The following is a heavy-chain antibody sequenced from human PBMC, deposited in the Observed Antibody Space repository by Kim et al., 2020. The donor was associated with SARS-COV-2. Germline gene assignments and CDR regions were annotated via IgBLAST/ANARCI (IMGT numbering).Heavy chain of an antibody. D-gene: IGHD3-22*01. J-gene: IGHJ4*01. V-gene: IGHV3-30*18. CDR1: GFTFSSYG. CDR3: AKDSYYYDSSGYYDFDY. CDR2: ISYDGSNK. Sequence: GGSLRLSCAASGFTFSSYGMHWVRQAPGKGLEWVAVISYDGSNKYYADSVKGRFTISRDNSKNTLYLQMNSLRAEDTAVYYCAKDSYYYDSSGYYDFDY.